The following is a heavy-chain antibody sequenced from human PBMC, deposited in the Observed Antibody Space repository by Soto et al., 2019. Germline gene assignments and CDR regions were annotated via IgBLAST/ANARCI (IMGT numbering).Heavy chain of an antibody. V-gene: IGHV1-69*13. CDR3: ATSSLIIVGATSSYFDY. CDR1: GGTFSSYA. CDR2: IIPIFGTA. Sequence: SVKVSCKASGGTFSSYAISWVRQAPGQGLEWMGGIIPIFGTANYAQKFQGRVTITADESTSTAYMELSSLRSEDTAVYYCATSSLIIVGATSSYFDYWGQGTLVTVSS. J-gene: IGHJ4*02. D-gene: IGHD1-26*01.